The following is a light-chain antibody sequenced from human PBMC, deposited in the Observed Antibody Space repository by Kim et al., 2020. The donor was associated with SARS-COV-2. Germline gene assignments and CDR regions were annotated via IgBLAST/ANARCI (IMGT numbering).Light chain of an antibody. V-gene: IGLV1-40*01. CDR3: QSYDSSLSGVV. J-gene: IGLJ2*01. CDR2: GNS. CDR1: SSNIGAGYD. Sequence: RVTISCTGSSSNIGAGYDVHWYQQRPGTAPKLLIYGNSNRPSGVPDRFSGSKSGTSASLAITGLQAEDEADYYCQSYDSSLSGVVFGRGTQLTVL.